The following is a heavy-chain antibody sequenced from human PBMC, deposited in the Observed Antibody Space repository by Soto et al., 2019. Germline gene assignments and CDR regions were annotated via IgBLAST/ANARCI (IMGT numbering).Heavy chain of an antibody. J-gene: IGHJ6*02. CDR2: ISYDGSNK. V-gene: IGHV3-30*18. CDR3: SKESPHNVVVAAYYYYYGMDV. CDR1: GFAFSSYG. D-gene: IGHD2-21*01. Sequence: QVQLVESGGGVVQPGRSLRLSCAASGFAFSSYGMQWVRQAPGKGLEWVAVISYDGSNKYYADYVKGRFTISRDNSKNALFLQLNSLRAEEDAAYYCSKESPHNVVVAAYYYYYGMDVWGQETTVTVSS.